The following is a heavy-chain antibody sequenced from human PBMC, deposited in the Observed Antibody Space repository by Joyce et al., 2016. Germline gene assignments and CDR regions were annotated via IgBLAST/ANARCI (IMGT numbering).Heavy chain of an antibody. Sequence: EVQLVESGGGLVQPGGSLILSCAASGFIFSSTEMNWVRQAPGKGLEWIAYISRRGDLIHYADSVRGRFTISRDNAGSSLYLQMESLRAEDTAMYYCASPSCAVGGQGSLVTVSS. V-gene: IGHV3-48*03. J-gene: IGHJ4*02. CDR1: GFIFSSTE. CDR2: ISRRGDLI. CDR3: ASPSCAV.